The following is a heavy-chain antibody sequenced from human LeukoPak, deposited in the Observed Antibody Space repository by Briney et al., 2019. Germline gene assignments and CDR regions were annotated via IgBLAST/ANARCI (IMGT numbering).Heavy chain of an antibody. D-gene: IGHD3-22*01. J-gene: IGHJ3*02. Sequence: GGSLRLSCAASGFTVGSNYMSWVRQAPGKGLEWGSVIYSGGSTYYADSVKCRFNISRDDSKNTLYFQMNRLRAEDTAVYYCARDRSLLDYYDSSGSRDAFDIWGQGTMVTVSS. CDR1: GFTVGSNY. CDR2: IYSGGST. V-gene: IGHV3-66*01. CDR3: ARDRSLLDYYDSSGSRDAFDI.